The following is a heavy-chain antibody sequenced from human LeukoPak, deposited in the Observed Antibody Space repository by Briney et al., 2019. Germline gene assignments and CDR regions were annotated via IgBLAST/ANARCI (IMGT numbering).Heavy chain of an antibody. V-gene: IGHV3-30*02. CDR1: EFTFSSYA. D-gene: IGHD5-12*01. CDR3: ARPPAGYGGYYYYYMDV. Sequence: GGSLRLSCAASEFTFSSYAMHWVRQAPGKGLQWVAFIRYDGSNKYFADSVKGRFTISRDNSKNTLYLQMNSLRAEDTALYYCARPPAGYGGYYYYYMDVWGKGTTVTVSS. J-gene: IGHJ6*03. CDR2: IRYDGSNK.